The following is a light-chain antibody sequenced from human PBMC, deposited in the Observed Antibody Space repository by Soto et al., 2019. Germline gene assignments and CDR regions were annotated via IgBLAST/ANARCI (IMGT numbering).Light chain of an antibody. Sequence: QSALTQPPSASGSPGQSVTISCTGTSSDVGGYNYVSWYQQHPGKAPKLMIYGVSNRPSGVSNRFSGSKSGNTASLTISGLQAEDEADYYCGSYTISSTRHVVFGGGTQLTVL. J-gene: IGLJ2*01. CDR1: SSDVGGYNY. CDR2: GVS. V-gene: IGLV2-14*01. CDR3: GSYTISSTRHVV.